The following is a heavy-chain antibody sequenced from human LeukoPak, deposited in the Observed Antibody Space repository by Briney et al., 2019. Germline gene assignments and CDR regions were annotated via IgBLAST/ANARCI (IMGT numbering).Heavy chain of an antibody. V-gene: IGHV4-34*01. CDR3: ARWKNITLAAAGTGERNWFDP. J-gene: IGHJ5*02. CDR1: GGSFSGYY. Sequence: SETLSLTCAVYGGSFSGYYWSWIRQPPGKGLEWIGEINHSGSTNYNPSLKSRVTISVDTSKNQFSLKLSSVTAADTAVYYCARWKNITLAAAGTGERNWFDPWGQGTLVTVSS. D-gene: IGHD6-13*01. CDR2: INHSGST.